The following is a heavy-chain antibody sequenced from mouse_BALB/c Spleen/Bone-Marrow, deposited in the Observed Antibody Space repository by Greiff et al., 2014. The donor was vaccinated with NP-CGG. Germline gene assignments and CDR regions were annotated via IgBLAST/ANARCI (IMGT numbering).Heavy chain of an antibody. CDR1: GFNIKDTY. Sequence: EVKVVESGAELVKPGASVKLSCTASGFNIKDTYMHWVKQRPEQGLEWIGRIDPANGNTKYDPKFQGKATITADTSSNTAYLQLSRLTSEDTAVYYCAGASYYAMDYRGQGTSVTVSS. CDR3: AGASYYAMDY. V-gene: IGHV14-3*02. J-gene: IGHJ4*01. CDR2: IDPANGNT.